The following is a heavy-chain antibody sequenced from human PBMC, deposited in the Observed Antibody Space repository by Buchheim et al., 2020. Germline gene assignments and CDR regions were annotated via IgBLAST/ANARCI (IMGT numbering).Heavy chain of an antibody. CDR1: GGSISSSSYY. V-gene: IGHV4-39*01. D-gene: IGHD3-3*01. Sequence: QLQLQESGPGLVKPSETLSLTCTVSGGSISSSSYYWGWIRQPPGKGLEWIGSIYYSGSTYYNPSLKSRVTISVDTSKNQFSLKLSSVTAADTAVYYCARIGITIFGVVIADWYFDLWGRGTL. CDR2: IYYSGST. CDR3: ARIGITIFGVVIADWYFDL. J-gene: IGHJ2*01.